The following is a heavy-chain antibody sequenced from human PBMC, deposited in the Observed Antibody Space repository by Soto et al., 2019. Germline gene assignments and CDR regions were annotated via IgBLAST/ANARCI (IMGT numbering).Heavy chain of an antibody. CDR1: GFTFSSYS. CDR2: ISSSSSTI. CDR3: ASVTTTVAYWYFDL. J-gene: IGHJ2*01. Sequence: EVQLVESGGGLVQPGGSLRLSCAASGFTFSSYSMNWVRQAPGKGLEWVSYISSSSSTIYYADSVKGRFTISRDNAKNSLYLQMNSLRAEDTAVYSCASVTTTVAYWYFDLWGRGTLVTVSS. V-gene: IGHV3-48*01. D-gene: IGHD4-17*01.